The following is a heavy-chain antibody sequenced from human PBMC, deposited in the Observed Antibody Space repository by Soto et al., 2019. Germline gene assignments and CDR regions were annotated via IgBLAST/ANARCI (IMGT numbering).Heavy chain of an antibody. Sequence: QVQLVESGGGVVQPGRSLRLSCVASGFTFTNHGWHWVRQAPGKGLECVAMIWFDGRKKNYADSVKGRFTISRDDSKNRFYLYMNSLRTEVSAVYYCVRDKSAAVCYWGWFEPWGQGTLVTVSS. J-gene: IGHJ5*02. CDR1: GFTFTNHG. CDR2: IWFDGRKK. D-gene: IGHD2-15*01. CDR3: VRDKSAAVCYWGWFEP. V-gene: IGHV3-33*01.